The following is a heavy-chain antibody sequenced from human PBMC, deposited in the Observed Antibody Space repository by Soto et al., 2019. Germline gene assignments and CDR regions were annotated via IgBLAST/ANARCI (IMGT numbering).Heavy chain of an antibody. V-gene: IGHV3-74*01. Sequence: GLLRLSCAASGCSSRFYWRYWVRQAKGKGLAWVSGINSDGSSTSYADSVKGRFIISRDNTKNTVYLQMNSLRAEDTAVYYCARERALTVNTVKGMDVWGQGTTVTVSS. J-gene: IGHJ6*02. CDR1: GCSSRFYW. CDR2: INSDGSST. D-gene: IGHD4-4*01. CDR3: ARERALTVNTVKGMDV.